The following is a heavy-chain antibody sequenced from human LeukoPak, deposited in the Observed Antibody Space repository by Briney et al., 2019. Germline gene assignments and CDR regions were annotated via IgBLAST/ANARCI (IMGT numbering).Heavy chain of an antibody. CDR2: IYYSGST. CDR1: GGSISSNSYY. CDR3: ATQLGYCSSTTCQDFDY. J-gene: IGHJ4*02. D-gene: IGHD2-2*01. Sequence: SETLSLTCTVSGGSISSNSYYWGWIRQPPGKGLEWIGSIYYSGSTYYNPSLKTRFTISLDTSKNQFSLTLSSVTAADTAVYYCATQLGYCSSTTCQDFDYWGQGTLVTVSS. V-gene: IGHV4-39*01.